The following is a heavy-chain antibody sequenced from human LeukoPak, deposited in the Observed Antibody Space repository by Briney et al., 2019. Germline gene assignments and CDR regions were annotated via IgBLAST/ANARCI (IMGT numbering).Heavy chain of an antibody. CDR3: ARVNFDLSTGSYRGYYYYGMDV. Sequence: GGSLRPSCAASGFTFSRYSMHWVRQTPGKGLEWVAVIASDGHTKYYADSAKGRFTISRDNSKNTLYLQMDSLRVEDTALYYCARVNFDLSTGSYRGYYYYGMDVWGPGTTVTVSS. CDR2: IASDGHTK. V-gene: IGHV3-30-3*01. J-gene: IGHJ6*02. D-gene: IGHD3-9*01. CDR1: GFTFSRYS.